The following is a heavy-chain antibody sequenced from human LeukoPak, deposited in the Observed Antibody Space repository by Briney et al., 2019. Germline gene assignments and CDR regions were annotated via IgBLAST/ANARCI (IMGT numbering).Heavy chain of an antibody. Sequence: GGSLRLSCAAPGFTFRSYGLSWFRQAPGKGLEWVSYISSAGGNINYADSVKGRFIISRDNGKNSLYLQMNSLRAEDTAVYYCAIWMGNNGDFTGPLDYWGQGTLVTVSS. CDR3: AIWMGNNGDFTGPLDY. D-gene: IGHD2-8*01. V-gene: IGHV3-48*01. J-gene: IGHJ4*02. CDR1: GFTFRSYG. CDR2: ISSAGGNI.